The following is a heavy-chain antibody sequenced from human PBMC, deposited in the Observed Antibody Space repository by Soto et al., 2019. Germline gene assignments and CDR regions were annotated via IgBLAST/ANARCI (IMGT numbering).Heavy chain of an antibody. D-gene: IGHD2-15*01. Sequence: QVQLVESGGGVVQPGRSLRLSCAASGFTFTTYGMHWVRQAPGKGLEWVSILWSAGLTYYADSVKGRFTISRDNSKNTLYLQMTSLRAEDSAVYYCARELPPDLWGQGTLVTVSS. CDR2: LWSAGLT. CDR1: GFTFTTYG. J-gene: IGHJ5*02. V-gene: IGHV3-NL1*01. CDR3: ARELPPDL.